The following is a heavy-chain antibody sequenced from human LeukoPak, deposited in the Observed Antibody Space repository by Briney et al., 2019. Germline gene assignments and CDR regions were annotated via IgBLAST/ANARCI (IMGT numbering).Heavy chain of an antibody. V-gene: IGHV3-53*01. Sequence: GGSLRLSCAASGFNVSSNYMSWVRQAPGKGLEWVSVIYSGGSTYYADSVKGRFTISRDNSKNTLYLQMNSLRAEDTAVYYCARDWPSSDGSGEYWGQGTLVTVSS. CDR2: IYSGGST. CDR3: ARDWPSSDGSGEY. J-gene: IGHJ4*02. D-gene: IGHD3-10*01. CDR1: GFNVSSNY.